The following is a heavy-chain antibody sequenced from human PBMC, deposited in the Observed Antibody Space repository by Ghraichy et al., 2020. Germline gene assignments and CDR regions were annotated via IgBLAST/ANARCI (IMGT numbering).Heavy chain of an antibody. CDR3: AREGWGVTMIELDY. CDR1: GFTFSRYS. V-gene: IGHV3-48*02. Sequence: GGSLRLSCAASGFTFSRYSMTWVRQAPGKGLEWVSYISRSSSTIFYADSVRGRFTTSRNNAKNSLYLQMNSLRDEDTAVYYCAREGWGVTMIELDYWGQGTLVTVSS. J-gene: IGHJ4*02. CDR2: ISRSSSTI. D-gene: IGHD3-22*01.